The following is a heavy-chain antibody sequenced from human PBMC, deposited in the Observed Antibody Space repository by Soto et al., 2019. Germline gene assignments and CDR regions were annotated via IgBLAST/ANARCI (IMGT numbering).Heavy chain of an antibody. D-gene: IGHD3-9*01. CDR1: GGSFSGYY. Sequence: PSETLSLTCAVYGGSFSGYYWSWIRQPPGKGLEWIGEINHSGSTNYNPSLKSRVTISVDTSKNQFSLKLSSVTAADTAVYYCARGNSVLRYFDWFPFDYWGQGTLATV. CDR2: INHSGST. V-gene: IGHV4-34*01. CDR3: ARGNSVLRYFDWFPFDY. J-gene: IGHJ4*02.